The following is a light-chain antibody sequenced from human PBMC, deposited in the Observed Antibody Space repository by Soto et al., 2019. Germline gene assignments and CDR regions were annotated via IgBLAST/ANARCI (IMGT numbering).Light chain of an antibody. V-gene: IGLV2-14*01. CDR3: NSYTSSNTRV. J-gene: IGLJ1*01. CDR1: SSDVGGYSR. CDR2: EVS. Sequence: QSALTQPASVSGSPGQSITISCTGTSSDVGGYSRVSWYQHHPGTAPKLMIYEVSDRPSGVSNRFSGSKSGNTASLTISGLQAEDEADYYCNSYTSSNTRVFGTGTKLTVL.